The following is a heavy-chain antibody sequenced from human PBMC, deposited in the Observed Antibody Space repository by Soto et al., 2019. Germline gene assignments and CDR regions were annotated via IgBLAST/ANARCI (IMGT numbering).Heavy chain of an antibody. CDR2: IYPGDSDT. CDR3: ARRSRNTVTDFGDF. V-gene: IGHV5-51*01. Sequence: PGESLKISCKGSGYIFSNNWIAWARQQPGKGLEWMGTIYPGDSDTRYSPSFQGQVTMSADKSISTAYLQWSSLKASDTAMYYCARRSRNTVTDFGDFWGQGTLVTV. CDR1: GYIFSNNW. J-gene: IGHJ4*02. D-gene: IGHD4-4*01.